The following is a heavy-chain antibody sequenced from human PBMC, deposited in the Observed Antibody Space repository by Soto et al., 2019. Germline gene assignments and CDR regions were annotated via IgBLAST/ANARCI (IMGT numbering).Heavy chain of an antibody. V-gene: IGHV3-23*01. CDR3: AKDRRAMNWYFDF. CDR1: GFTFSNYA. J-gene: IGHJ2*01. Sequence: PGGSLRLSCAASGFTFSNYAMSWVRLAPGKGLEWVSTISGGGGNRDYADSVKGRLTISRDNAKKSVFLQLNNLTTEDTALYYCAKDRRAMNWYFDFWGRGTRVTVSS. CDR2: ISGGGGNR.